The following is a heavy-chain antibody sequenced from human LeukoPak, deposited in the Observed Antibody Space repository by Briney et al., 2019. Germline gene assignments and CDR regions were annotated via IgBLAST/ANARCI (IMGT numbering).Heavy chain of an antibody. V-gene: IGHV1-2*02. CDR2: INPNSGGT. Sequence: AAVRVSFKASGYTFTDYYMHWGRQAPGQGVGRMGWINPNSGGTNYAQKFHGRVTMTRDTSISTAYMELSRLRSDDTAVYYCARGLVRAVAGTAPLDYWGQGTLVTVSS. D-gene: IGHD6-19*01. CDR1: GYTFTDYY. CDR3: ARGLVRAVAGTAPLDY. J-gene: IGHJ4*02.